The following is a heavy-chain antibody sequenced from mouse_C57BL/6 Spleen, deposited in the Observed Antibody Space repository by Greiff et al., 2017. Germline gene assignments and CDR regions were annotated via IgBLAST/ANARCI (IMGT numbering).Heavy chain of an antibody. J-gene: IGHJ4*01. CDR3: AREGDYDGNYAMDY. Sequence: QVQLKESGAELARPGASVKLSCKASGYTFTSYGISWVKQRTGQGLEWIGEIYPRSGNTYYNEKFKGKATLTADKSSSTAYMELRSLTSEDSAVYFCAREGDYDGNYAMDYWGQGTSVTVSS. V-gene: IGHV1-81*01. CDR1: GYTFTSYG. D-gene: IGHD2-4*01. CDR2: IYPRSGNT.